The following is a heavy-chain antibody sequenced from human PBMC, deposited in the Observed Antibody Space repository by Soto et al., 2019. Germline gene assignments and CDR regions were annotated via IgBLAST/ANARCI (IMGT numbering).Heavy chain of an antibody. V-gene: IGHV1-2*04. D-gene: IGHD2-15*01. CDR2: INPNSGGT. CDR1: GYTFTGYY. CDR3: ARDNLCSGGSCYWFDP. Sequence: QVQLVQSGAEVKKPGASVKVSCKASGYTFTGYYMHWVRQAPGQGLEWMGWINPNSGGTNYAQKFQGWVTMTRDTSISTAYMELSRLRSDDTAVYYCARDNLCSGGSCYWFDPWGQGTLVTVSS. J-gene: IGHJ5*02.